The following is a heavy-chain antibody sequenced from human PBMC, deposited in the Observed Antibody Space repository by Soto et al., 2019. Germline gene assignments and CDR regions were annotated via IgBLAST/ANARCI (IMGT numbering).Heavy chain of an antibody. CDR3: ARDGSGSPGSADY. Sequence: QVQLQESGPGLVKPSGTLSLTCTVSADSISNNNWWSWVRQPPGKGLEWIGEIYHSGTTNYNPSLKSRVPMSVDTSKNQFSLKLGSVTAADTAVYYCARDGSGSPGSADYWGQGTLVTVSS. V-gene: IGHV4-4*02. J-gene: IGHJ4*02. D-gene: IGHD1-26*01. CDR2: IYHSGTT. CDR1: ADSISNNNW.